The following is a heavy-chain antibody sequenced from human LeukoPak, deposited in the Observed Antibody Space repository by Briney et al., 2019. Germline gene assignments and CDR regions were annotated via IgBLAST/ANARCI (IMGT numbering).Heavy chain of an antibody. CDR2: IYYSGST. CDR3: ARHLYYYYMGV. J-gene: IGHJ6*03. CDR1: VGSIRPNY. Sequence: PSETLSLTCSVSVGSIRPNYWSWIRHPPGGGLEWIGNIYYSGSTNYNPSLKSPVNISVDTSKNQFSLRLSSVTAADTAVYYCARHLYYYYMGVWGKGTTVTVSS. V-gene: IGHV4-59*08.